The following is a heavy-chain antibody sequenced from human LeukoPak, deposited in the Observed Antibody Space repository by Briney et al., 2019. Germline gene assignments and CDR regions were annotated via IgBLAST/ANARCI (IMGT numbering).Heavy chain of an antibody. V-gene: IGHV3-21*04. CDR2: ISGGSRSI. J-gene: IGHJ6*03. CDR1: NFIFGNYT. CDR3: VRERSVKARQEGGHRYYYFMDV. D-gene: IGHD6-6*01. Sequence: GGSLRLSCAASNFIFGNYTMNWVRQAPGKGLEWVSSISGGSRSIYYADSLKGRFTTPRDNVKNSLFLQMNSLRAEDTGVYFCVRERSVKARQEGGHRYYYFMDVWGNGTTVTVSS.